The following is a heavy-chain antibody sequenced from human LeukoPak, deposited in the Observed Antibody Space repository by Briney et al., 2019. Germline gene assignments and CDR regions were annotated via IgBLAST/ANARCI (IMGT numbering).Heavy chain of an antibody. D-gene: IGHD5-24*01. CDR1: GGTFSSYA. Sequence: SVKVSCKASGGTFSSYAISWVRQAPGQGREWMGRIIPILGIANYAQKFQGRVTITADKSTSTAYMELSSLRSEDTSVYYCACISRDGYNSKLDYWSQGTLVTVSS. J-gene: IGHJ4*02. CDR3: ACISRDGYNSKLDY. V-gene: IGHV1-69*04. CDR2: IIPILGIA.